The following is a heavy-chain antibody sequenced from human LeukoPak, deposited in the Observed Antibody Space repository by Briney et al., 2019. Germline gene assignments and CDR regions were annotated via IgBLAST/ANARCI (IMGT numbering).Heavy chain of an antibody. J-gene: IGHJ4*02. CDR1: GGTFSSYA. V-gene: IGHV1-69*04. CDR3: ARGVGSGWAYFDY. Sequence: SVKVSCKASGGTFSSYAISWVRQAPGQGLEWMGRIIPISGIANYAQKFQGRVTITADKSTSTAYMELSSLRSEDTAVYYCARGVGSGWAYFDYWGQGTLVTVSS. CDR2: IIPISGIA. D-gene: IGHD6-19*01.